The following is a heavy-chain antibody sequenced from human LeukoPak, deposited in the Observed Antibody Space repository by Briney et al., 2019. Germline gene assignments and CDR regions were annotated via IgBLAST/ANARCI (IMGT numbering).Heavy chain of an antibody. CDR3: AKDLDYYGSGSYLDY. D-gene: IGHD3-10*01. Sequence: GGSLRLSCAAFGFTFSSYAMSWVRQAPGKGLEWVSAISGSGGSTYYADSVKGRFTISRDNSKNTLYLQMNSLRAEDTAVYYCAKDLDYYGSGSYLDYWGQGTLVTVSS. V-gene: IGHV3-23*01. CDR1: GFTFSSYA. CDR2: ISGSGGST. J-gene: IGHJ4*02.